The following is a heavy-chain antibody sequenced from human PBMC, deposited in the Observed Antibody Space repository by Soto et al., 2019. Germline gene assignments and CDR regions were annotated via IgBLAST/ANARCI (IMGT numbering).Heavy chain of an antibody. J-gene: IGHJ4*02. CDR3: ARGHAFDFDY. V-gene: IGHV4-59*01. CDR2: IYNSGST. Sequence: SETLSLTCPFSGFTISHYYWSWIRQPPGKGLEWIGYIYNSGSTNYNPSLKSRVTISGDTSKNQFSLKLSSVTAADTAVYYCARGHAFDFDYWGQGTLVTVSS. CDR1: GFTISHYY.